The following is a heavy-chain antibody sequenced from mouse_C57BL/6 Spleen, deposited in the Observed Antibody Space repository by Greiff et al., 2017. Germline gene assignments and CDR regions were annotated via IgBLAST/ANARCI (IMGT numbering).Heavy chain of an antibody. D-gene: IGHD2-4*01. CDR2: ISSGSSTI. CDR1: GFTFSDYG. Sequence: EVKLMESGGGLVKPGGSLKLSCAASGFTFSDYGMHWVRQAPEKGLEWVAYISSGSSTIYYADTVKGRFTISRENAKNTLFLQMTSLSSEDTVIYYCARRLRHGQDYAMAYWGQGTSVTVSS. V-gene: IGHV5-17*01. CDR3: ARRLRHGQDYAMAY. J-gene: IGHJ4*01.